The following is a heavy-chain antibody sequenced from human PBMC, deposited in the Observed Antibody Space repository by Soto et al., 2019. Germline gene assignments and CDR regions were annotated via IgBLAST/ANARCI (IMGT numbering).Heavy chain of an antibody. CDR1: GSSISSGGYS. CDR2: IYHSGST. J-gene: IGHJ4*02. V-gene: IGHV4-30-2*01. D-gene: IGHD3-10*01. Sequence: QLQLQESGSGLVKPSQTLSLTCAVSGSSISSGGYSWSWIRQPPGKGLEWIGYIYHSGSTYYNPSLKSRVTISVDRSKNQFSLKLSSVTAADTAVYYCARDARFGFDYWGQGTLVTVSS. CDR3: ARDARFGFDY.